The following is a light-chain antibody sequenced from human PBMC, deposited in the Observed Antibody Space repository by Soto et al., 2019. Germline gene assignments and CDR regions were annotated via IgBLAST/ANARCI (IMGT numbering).Light chain of an antibody. CDR2: DAS. V-gene: IGKV1-33*01. CDR1: QDISNY. J-gene: IGKJ4*01. Sequence: DIQMTQSPSSLSASVGDRVTITCQASQDISNYLNWYQQKPGKAPKLLIYDASNFETGVPSRFSGSGSGTDITFTISSLQPEDIATYYCQQYHALPLTFGGGTKVEIK. CDR3: QQYHALPLT.